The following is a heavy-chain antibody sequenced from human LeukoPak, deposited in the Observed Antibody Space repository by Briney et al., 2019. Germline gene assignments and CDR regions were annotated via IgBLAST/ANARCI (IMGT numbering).Heavy chain of an antibody. J-gene: IGHJ4*02. CDR2: IYYSGTT. CDR1: GGSISSYY. CDR3: ARWRGIAAAGTKGYYDSRPQYYFDY. V-gene: IGHV4-59*01. Sequence: PSETLSLTCTVSGGSISSYYWSWIRQPPGKGLEGIGYIYYSGTTNYNPSLKSRVTISVDTSKNQFSLKLSSVTAADTAVYYCARWRGIAAAGTKGYYDSRPQYYFDYWGQGTLVTVSS. D-gene: IGHD6-13*01.